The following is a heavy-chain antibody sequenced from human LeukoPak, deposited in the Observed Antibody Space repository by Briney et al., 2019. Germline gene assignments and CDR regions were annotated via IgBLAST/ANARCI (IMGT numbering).Heavy chain of an antibody. CDR3: ARDRHHRFGELFP. D-gene: IGHD3-10*01. Sequence: PGGSLRLSCAASGFTFSSYEMNWVRQAPGKGLEWVSYISSGGRIKYYADSVKGRFTISRDNAKNSLYLQMNSLRAEDTAVYYCARDRHHRFGELFPWGQGTRFTVSS. J-gene: IGHJ4*02. CDR2: ISSGGRIK. V-gene: IGHV3-48*03. CDR1: GFTFSSYE.